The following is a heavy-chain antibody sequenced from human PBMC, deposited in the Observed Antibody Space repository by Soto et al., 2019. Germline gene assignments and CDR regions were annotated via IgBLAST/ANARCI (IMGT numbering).Heavy chain of an antibody. CDR1: GFTFSTFW. J-gene: IGHJ4*02. CDR3: ARDFEY. CDR2: SNSDGSST. Sequence: EVQLVESGGGLVQPGGSLRLSCEASGFTFSTFWMHWVRQAPGKGLVWVSRSNSDGSSTNYADSVKGRVTISRDNAKNMLYLQMNRLRAEDTAVYYCARDFEYWGQGTLVTVSS. V-gene: IGHV3-74*01.